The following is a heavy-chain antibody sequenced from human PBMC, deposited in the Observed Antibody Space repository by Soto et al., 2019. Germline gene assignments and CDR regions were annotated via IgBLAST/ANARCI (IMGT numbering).Heavy chain of an antibody. Sequence: PSQTLSLTCAICGDSVSGNSAAWGCFSHSASRCLEWLGRTYYGSKWYNDYAVSVKSRITINPDTSKNQFSLQLHSVTPEDTAVYYCARDRSPGSSSWYDYWGQGTLVTVSS. J-gene: IGHJ4*02. CDR3: ARDRSPGSSSWYDY. V-gene: IGHV6-1*01. CDR1: GDSVSGNSAA. D-gene: IGHD6-13*01. CDR2: TYYGSKWYN.